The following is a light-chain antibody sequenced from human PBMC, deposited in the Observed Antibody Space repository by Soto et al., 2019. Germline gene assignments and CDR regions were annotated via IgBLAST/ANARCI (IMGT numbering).Light chain of an antibody. Sequence: DIQMTQSPSSLSASVGDTVTITCRASQSIRSRLNWYQQKPGKAPNLLIYDATSLESGVPSRFSGGGSGTAFTLTVSSLRPEDVATYYCQQGYTTPLTFGQGTKVEIK. CDR1: QSIRSR. CDR3: QQGYTTPLT. CDR2: DAT. V-gene: IGKV1-39*01. J-gene: IGKJ1*01.